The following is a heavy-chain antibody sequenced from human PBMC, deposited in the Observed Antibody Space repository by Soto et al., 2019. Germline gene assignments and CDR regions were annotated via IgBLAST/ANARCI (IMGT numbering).Heavy chain of an antibody. CDR2: INHSGST. J-gene: IGHJ4*02. V-gene: IGHV4-34*01. Sequence: SQTLSLTCAVYGGSFSGYYWSWIRQPPGKGLEWIGEINHSGSTNYNPSLKSRVTISVDTSKNQFSLKLSSVTAADTAVYYCARGPLYCSSTSCPRRYFDYWGQGTLVTVSS. CDR1: GGSFSGYY. CDR3: ARGPLYCSSTSCPRRYFDY. D-gene: IGHD2-2*01.